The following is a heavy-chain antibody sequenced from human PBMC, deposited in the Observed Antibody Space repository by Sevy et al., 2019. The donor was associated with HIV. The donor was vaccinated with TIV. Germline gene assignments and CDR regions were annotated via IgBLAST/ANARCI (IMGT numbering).Heavy chain of an antibody. V-gene: IGHV3-23*01. CDR1: GFTFSSYA. Sequence: GGSLRLSCAASGFTFSSYAMSWVRQAPGKGLEWVSTFSFGCGKINYADSVNGRFTISRDNSKNTLYLQMNSLRAEDTAVYYCAREGCSKPHDYWGQGTLVTVSS. CDR2: FSFGCGKI. CDR3: AREGCSKPHDY. J-gene: IGHJ4*02. D-gene: IGHD2-2*01.